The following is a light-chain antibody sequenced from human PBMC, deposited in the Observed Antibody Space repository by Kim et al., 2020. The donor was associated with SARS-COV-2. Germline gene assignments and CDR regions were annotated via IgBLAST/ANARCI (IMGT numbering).Light chain of an antibody. V-gene: IGKV1-33*01. CDR2: GAS. Sequence: SASVGDRVTITCQASQNIKNHLNWYQQKSGKAPKLLLYGASNLETGVPSRFSGSGSGTDFTFTISSLQPEDIATYYCQQYDNLPVTFGGGTKLEI. CDR1: QNIKNH. CDR3: QQYDNLPVT. J-gene: IGKJ4*01.